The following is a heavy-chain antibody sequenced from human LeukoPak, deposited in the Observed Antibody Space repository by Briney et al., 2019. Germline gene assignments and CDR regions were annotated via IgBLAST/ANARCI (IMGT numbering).Heavy chain of an antibody. V-gene: IGHV1-2*04. CDR3: ARELHLPFEYSSFFAVDVGFDP. D-gene: IGHD6-6*01. J-gene: IGHJ5*02. CDR2: INPNSRGT. Sequence: ASVKDSCRASGYTFTSHDINWVRQATGQGLEWMGWINPNSRGTNYPQKLQGWVAMTRDTSISTAYMELSRLRSDDTAVYYCARELHLPFEYSSFFAVDVGFDPWGQGTLVTVSS. CDR1: GYTFTSHD.